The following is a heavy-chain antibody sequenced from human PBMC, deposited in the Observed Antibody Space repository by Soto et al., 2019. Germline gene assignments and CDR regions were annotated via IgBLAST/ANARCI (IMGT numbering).Heavy chain of an antibody. CDR1: GFTFSDYY. CDR3: ARVVPGVVIIIADAFDI. D-gene: IGHD3-3*01. V-gene: IGHV3-11*01. CDR2: ISSSGSTI. Sequence: QVQLVESGGGLVKPGGSLRLSCAASGFTFSDYYMSWIRQAPGKGLEWVSYISSSGSTIYYADSVRGRFTISRDNAKNSLYRQMNSLRPEDTAVYYCARVVPGVVIIIADAFDIWGQGTIVTVSS. J-gene: IGHJ3*02.